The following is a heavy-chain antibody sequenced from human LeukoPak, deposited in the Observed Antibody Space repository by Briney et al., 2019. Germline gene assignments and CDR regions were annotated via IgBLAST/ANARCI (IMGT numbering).Heavy chain of an antibody. CDR1: GFTFSNYW. Sequence: GGSLTLSCAASGFTFSNYWMHWVRQAPGKGLVWVSRINTDGSSTTYADSVKGRFTISRDNAKNTLYLQMNSLRAEDTAVYYCARVSAVAGTGPFDYWGQGTLVTVSS. CDR3: ARVSAVAGTGPFDY. V-gene: IGHV3-74*01. CDR2: INTDGSST. D-gene: IGHD6-19*01. J-gene: IGHJ4*02.